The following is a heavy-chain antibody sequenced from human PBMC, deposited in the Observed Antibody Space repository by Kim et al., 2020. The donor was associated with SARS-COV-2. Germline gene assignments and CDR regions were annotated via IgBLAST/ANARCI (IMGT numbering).Heavy chain of an antibody. CDR3: AKDGAMIVVYSDYYGMDV. V-gene: IGHV3-30*18. D-gene: IGHD3-22*01. CDR1: GFTFSSYG. J-gene: IGHJ6*02. Sequence: GGSLRLSCAASGFTFSSYGMHWVRQAPGKGLEWVAVISYDGSNKYYADSVKGRFTISRDNSKNTLYLQMNSLRAEDKAVYYCAKDGAMIVVYSDYYGMDVWGQGTTVTVSS. CDR2: ISYDGSNK.